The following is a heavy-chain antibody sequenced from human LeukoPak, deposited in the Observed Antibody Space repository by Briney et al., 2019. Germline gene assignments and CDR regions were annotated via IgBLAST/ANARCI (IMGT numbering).Heavy chain of an antibody. CDR1: GFTFSSYT. J-gene: IGHJ4*02. D-gene: IGHD2-21*01. CDR3: ARGGGYCGGDCYGIDY. CDR2: ISGSSSYI. V-gene: IGHV3-21*01. Sequence: GGSLRLSCAASGFTFSSYTMKRVRQAPGKGLEWVSSISGSSSYIYYADSVQGRFTISRDNAKNSLYLQMNSLRAEDTAVYYCARGGGYCGGDCYGIDYWGQGALVTVSS.